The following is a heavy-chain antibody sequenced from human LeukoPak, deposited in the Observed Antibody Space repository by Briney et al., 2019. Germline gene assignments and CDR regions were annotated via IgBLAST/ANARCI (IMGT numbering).Heavy chain of an antibody. J-gene: IGHJ5*02. D-gene: IGHD3-22*01. Sequence: GGSLRLSCAASGFTFSSYSMNWVRQAPGKGLEWVSSISSSSSYIYYADSVKGRFTISRDNAKNSLYLQMNSLRAEDTAVYYCARDPDSSGYPNWFDPWGQGTLVTVSS. V-gene: IGHV3-21*01. CDR1: GFTFSSYS. CDR2: ISSSSSYI. CDR3: ARDPDSSGYPNWFDP.